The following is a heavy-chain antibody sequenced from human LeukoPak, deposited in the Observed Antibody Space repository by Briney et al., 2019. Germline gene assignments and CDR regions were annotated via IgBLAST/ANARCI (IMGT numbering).Heavy chain of an antibody. CDR3: ARSXXYSSGWYWDYYYXXDX. Sequence: GGSLRLSCAASGFTFSSYAMHWVRQAPGKGLEYVSAISSNGGSTYYANSVKGRFTISRDNSKNTLYLQMGSLRAEDMAVYYCARSXXYSSGWYWDYYYXXDXXGKGXXXXV. D-gene: IGHD6-19*01. CDR2: ISSNGGST. CDR1: GFTFSSYA. J-gene: IGHJ6*03. V-gene: IGHV3-64*01.